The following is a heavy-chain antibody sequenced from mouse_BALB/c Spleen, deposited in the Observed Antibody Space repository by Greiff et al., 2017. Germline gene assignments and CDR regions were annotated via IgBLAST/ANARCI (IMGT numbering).Heavy chain of an antibody. J-gene: IGHJ3*01. Sequence: QVQLKESGPELVRPGESVKISCKGSGYTFTDYAMHWVKQSHAKSLEWIGVISIYYDNTNYNQKFKGKATMTVDKSSSTAYMELARLTSEDSAIYYCAREGVYGKAWFAYWGQGTLVTVSA. D-gene: IGHD2-1*01. CDR2: ISIYYDNT. CDR3: AREGVYGKAWFAY. CDR1: GYTFTDYA. V-gene: IGHV1-67*01.